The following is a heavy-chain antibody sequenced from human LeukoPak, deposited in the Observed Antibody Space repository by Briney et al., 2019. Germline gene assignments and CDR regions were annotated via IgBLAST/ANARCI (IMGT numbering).Heavy chain of an antibody. CDR2: IYYSGST. Sequence: PSETLSLTCTVSGGSISSGDYYWSWIRQPPGKGLEWIGYIYYSGSTYYNPSLKSRVTISVDTSKNQFSLKLSSVTAADTAVYYCAREVRVGAILNWGQGTLVTVSS. CDR3: AREVRVGAILN. J-gene: IGHJ4*02. V-gene: IGHV4-30-4*08. CDR1: GGSISSGDYY. D-gene: IGHD1-26*01.